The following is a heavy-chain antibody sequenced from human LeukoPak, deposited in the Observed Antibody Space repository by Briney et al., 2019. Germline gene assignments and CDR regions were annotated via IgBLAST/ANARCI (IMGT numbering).Heavy chain of an antibody. Sequence: SETLSLTCTVSGGSISTYYWSWLRQPAGKGLEWNGHIYSSGSTNYNPSLKSRVTMSVDTSKNQFSLKVSSVTAADTAVYYCARRSSIENFYDYWGQGTLVPVSS. CDR1: GGSISTYY. D-gene: IGHD2-2*01. J-gene: IGHJ4*02. CDR3: ARRSSIENFYDY. V-gene: IGHV4-4*07. CDR2: IYSSGST.